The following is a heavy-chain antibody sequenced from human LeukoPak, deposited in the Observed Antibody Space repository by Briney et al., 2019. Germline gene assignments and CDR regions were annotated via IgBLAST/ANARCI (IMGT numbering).Heavy chain of an antibody. J-gene: IGHJ4*02. Sequence: ASVTVSFTASGYTFTSNYMHCVRQAPGQRLEWMGIIDPSGGSTSYGKNYQGRVTMTRDTSTSTVYMELSSLRSEDTAVYYCARGFYESSGYYYDDYWGQGTLVTVSS. CDR2: IDPSGGST. V-gene: IGHV1-46*01. CDR1: GYTFTSNY. CDR3: ARGFYESSGYYYDDY. D-gene: IGHD3-22*01.